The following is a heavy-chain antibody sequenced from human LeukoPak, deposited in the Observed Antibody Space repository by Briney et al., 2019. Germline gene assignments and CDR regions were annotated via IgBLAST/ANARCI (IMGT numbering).Heavy chain of an antibody. CDR2: ISNTSDYT. CDR3: ARAPCGGIRCWLQYFFDY. J-gene: IGHJ4*02. V-gene: IGHV3-11*06. Sequence: PGGSLRLSCVASGFTFSDYYMGWIRQAPGKGLEWVSYISNTSDYTNYADSVRGRFSISRDNAKNSLYLQVSSLRAEDSAVYYCARAPCGGIRCWLQYFFDYWGEGTLVSVSS. D-gene: IGHD2-21*01. CDR1: GFTFSDYY.